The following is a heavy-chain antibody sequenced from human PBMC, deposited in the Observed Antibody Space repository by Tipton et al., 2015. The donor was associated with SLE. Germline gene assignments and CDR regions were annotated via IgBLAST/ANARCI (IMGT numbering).Heavy chain of an antibody. V-gene: IGHV4-59*11. Sequence: TLSLTCTVSGSSMSSHYWSWLRQPPGKGLEWIGYINYLGNNDYNPSLNHRVTISADTSKSQFSFTLHFVTAADTAVYFCVRSWQRMEWGQGTLVTVSS. D-gene: IGHD3-3*01. CDR3: VRSWQRME. CDR2: INYLGNN. J-gene: IGHJ4*02. CDR1: GSSMSSHY.